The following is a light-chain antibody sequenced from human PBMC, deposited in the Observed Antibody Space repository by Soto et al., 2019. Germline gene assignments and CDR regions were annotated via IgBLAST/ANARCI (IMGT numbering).Light chain of an antibody. J-gene: IGLJ2*01. Sequence: QSVLTQPPSVSAASGQKVTISCSGSSSKIGNNYVSWYQQLPGTAPKLLIYDNNKRPSGIPDRFSGSKSGTSATLGITGHQTGDEADYYCGTWDSSLSAVVFGGGTKVTVL. CDR1: SSKIGNNY. V-gene: IGLV1-51*01. CDR2: DNN. CDR3: GTWDSSLSAVV.